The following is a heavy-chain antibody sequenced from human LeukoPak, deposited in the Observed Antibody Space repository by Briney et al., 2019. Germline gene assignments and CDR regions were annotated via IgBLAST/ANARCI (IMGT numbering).Heavy chain of an antibody. CDR3: ARDDSSGYYFPY. V-gene: IGHV4-31*03. J-gene: IGHJ4*02. CDR2: IYYSGST. D-gene: IGHD3-22*01. CDR1: GGSISSGGNY. Sequence: SQTLSLTCTVSGGSISSGGNYWSWIRQHPGKGLEWIGYIYYSGSTYYNPSLKSRVTISVDTSKNQFSLKLSSVTAADTAVYYCARDDSSGYYFPYWGQGTLVTVSS.